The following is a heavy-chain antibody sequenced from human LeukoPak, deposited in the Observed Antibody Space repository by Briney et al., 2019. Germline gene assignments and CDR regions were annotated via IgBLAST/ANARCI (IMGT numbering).Heavy chain of an antibody. CDR1: GFPFSNYW. J-gene: IGHJ6*02. CDR2: ISGSGGNT. V-gene: IGHV3-23*01. D-gene: IGHD1-26*01. CDR3: AKYRTGPPYGLDV. Sequence: PGGSLTLSCAASGFPFSNYWMHWVRQAPGKGLEWVSGISGSGGNTWYADSVKGRFTISRDNPKNTLYLQMNRLRAEDTATYYCAKYRTGPPYGLDVWGQGTTVTVSS.